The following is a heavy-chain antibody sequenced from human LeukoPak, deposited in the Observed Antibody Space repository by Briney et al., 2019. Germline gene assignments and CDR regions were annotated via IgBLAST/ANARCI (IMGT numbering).Heavy chain of an antibody. D-gene: IGHD2-8*02. J-gene: IGHJ4*02. Sequence: ASVKVSCKASGYTFTSYYMHGVRQAPGQGLEWMGLINPSGGSTTYAQKFQGRVTMTRDTSTSTVYMELSSLRPEDTAMYYCTSGTVQRYWGQGTLVTVSS. CDR3: TSGTVQRY. V-gene: IGHV1-46*01. CDR1: GYTFTSYY. CDR2: INPSGGST.